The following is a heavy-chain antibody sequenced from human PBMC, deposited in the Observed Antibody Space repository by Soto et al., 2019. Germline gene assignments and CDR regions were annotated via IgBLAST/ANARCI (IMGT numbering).Heavy chain of an antibody. CDR3: TAEWLLLYYYYGMDV. CDR2: IKSKTDGGTT. V-gene: IGHV3-15*07. D-gene: IGHD3-22*01. CDR1: GFTFSNAW. Sequence: GSLRLSCAASGFTFSNAWMNWVRQAPGKGLEWVGRIKSKTDGGTTDYAAPVKGRFTISRDDSKNTLYLQMNSLKTEDTAVYYCTAEWLLLYYYYGMDVWGQGTTVTVSS. J-gene: IGHJ6*02.